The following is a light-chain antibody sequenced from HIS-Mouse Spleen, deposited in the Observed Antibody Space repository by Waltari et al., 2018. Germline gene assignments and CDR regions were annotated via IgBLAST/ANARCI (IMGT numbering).Light chain of an antibody. CDR3: QQRSNWPPRLT. V-gene: IGKV3-11*01. J-gene: IGKJ3*01. CDR2: DAA. Sequence: EIVLTQSPATLSLSPGERATLSCRASQSVSSYLAWYQQKPGQAPRLLIYDAANRATGIPARFSGSGSGTDFTLTISSLGPEDFAVYYCQQRSNWPPRLTFGPGTKVDIK. CDR1: QSVSSY.